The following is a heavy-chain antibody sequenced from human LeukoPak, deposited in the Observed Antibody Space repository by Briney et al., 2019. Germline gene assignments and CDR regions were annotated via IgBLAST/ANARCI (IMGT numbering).Heavy chain of an antibody. Sequence: ASVKVSCKASGYTFSGYYMHWVRQAPGQGLEWMGWINPNSGGTNYAQKFQGRVTMTRDTSISTAYMELSSLRSEDTAVYYCAREGYYYVWGSIRSPYAFDIWGQGTMVTVSS. CDR1: GYTFSGYY. D-gene: IGHD3-16*01. V-gene: IGHV1-2*02. CDR2: INPNSGGT. CDR3: AREGYYYVWGSIRSPYAFDI. J-gene: IGHJ3*02.